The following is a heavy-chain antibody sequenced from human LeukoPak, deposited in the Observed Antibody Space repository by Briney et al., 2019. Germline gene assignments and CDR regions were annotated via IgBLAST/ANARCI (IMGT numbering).Heavy chain of an antibody. D-gene: IGHD3-22*01. Sequence: PGGSLRLSCEASGFTFSAYAMSWVRQAPGKGLEWVSAISGSGGSTYYADSVKGRFTISRDNSKNTLYLQMNSLRAEDTAVYYCAKDRVTMIVGVSYFDYWGQGTLVTVSS. J-gene: IGHJ4*02. V-gene: IGHV3-23*01. CDR2: ISGSGGST. CDR3: AKDRVTMIVGVSYFDY. CDR1: GFTFSAYA.